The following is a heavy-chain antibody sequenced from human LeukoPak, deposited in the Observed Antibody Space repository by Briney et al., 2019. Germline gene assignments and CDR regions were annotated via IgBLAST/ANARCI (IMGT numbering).Heavy chain of an antibody. V-gene: IGHV4-31*03. CDR2: IYYSGST. CDR3: ARGDYYDSSGYYSP. D-gene: IGHD3-22*01. CDR1: GGSISSGGYY. J-gene: IGHJ5*02. Sequence: SQTLSLTCTVSGGSISSGGYYWSWIRQHPGKGLEWIVYIYYSGSTYYNPSLKSRVTISVDTSKNQYSLKLSSVTAADTAVYYCARGDYYDSSGYYSPWGQGTLVTVSS.